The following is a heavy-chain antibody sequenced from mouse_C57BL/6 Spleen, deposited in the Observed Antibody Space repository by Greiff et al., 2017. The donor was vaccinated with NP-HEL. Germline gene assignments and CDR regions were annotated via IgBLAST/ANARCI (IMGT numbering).Heavy chain of an antibody. CDR1: GYTFTSYT. Sequence: QVQLQQSGAELARPGASVKMSCKASGYTFTSYTMHWVKQRPGQGLEWIGYINPSSGYTKYNQKFKDKATLTADKSSSTAYMQLSSLTSEDSAVYYCAREDGKRYYAMDYWGQGTSVTVSS. CDR2: INPSSGYT. D-gene: IGHD2-1*01. V-gene: IGHV1-4*01. CDR3: AREDGKRYYAMDY. J-gene: IGHJ4*01.